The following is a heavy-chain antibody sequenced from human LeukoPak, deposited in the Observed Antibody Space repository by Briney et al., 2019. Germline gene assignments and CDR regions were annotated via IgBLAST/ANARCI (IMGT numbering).Heavy chain of an antibody. D-gene: IGHD2-15*01. CDR2: IYYSGST. J-gene: IGHJ5*02. CDR3: ARQGYCTGVSCYWFDP. CDR1: GGSISSSSYY. V-gene: IGHV4-39*01. Sequence: SETLSLTCTVSGGSISSSSYYWGWIRQPPGKGLEWIGSIYYSGSTYYNPSLKSRVTISVDTSKNQFSLKLSSVTAADTAVYYCARQGYCTGVSCYWFDPWGLGTLVTVSS.